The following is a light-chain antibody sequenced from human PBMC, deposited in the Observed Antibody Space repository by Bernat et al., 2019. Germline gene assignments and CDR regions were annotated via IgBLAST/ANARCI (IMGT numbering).Light chain of an antibody. J-gene: IGLJ3*02. CDR3: QAWDRRAGV. CDR2: RDN. Sequence: SYELTQPPSVSVSPGQTASITCSGDRLANTCWYQQKPGQSPVVVIFRDNKRPSGIPERFSGSNSGNTATLTISGTQPMDEADYYCQAWDRRAGVFGGGTKLTVL. CDR1: RLAN. V-gene: IGLV3-1*01.